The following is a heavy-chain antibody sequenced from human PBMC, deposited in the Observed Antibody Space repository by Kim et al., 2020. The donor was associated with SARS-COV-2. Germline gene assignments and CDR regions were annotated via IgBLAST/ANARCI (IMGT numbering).Heavy chain of an antibody. J-gene: IGHJ4*02. Sequence: ETLSLTCTVSGGSISSSSYYWGWIRQPPGKGLEWIGSINYRGSTYYKPSLKSRVTISVDTSKNQFSLKLSSVTAADTAVYYCARLDYYGSGSFFFDYWGQGSLVSVSS. CDR3: ARLDYYGSGSFFFDY. D-gene: IGHD3-10*01. CDR1: GGSISSSSYY. CDR2: INYRGST. V-gene: IGHV4-39*01.